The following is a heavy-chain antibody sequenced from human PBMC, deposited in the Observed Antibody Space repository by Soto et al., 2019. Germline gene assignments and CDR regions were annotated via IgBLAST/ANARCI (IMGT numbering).Heavy chain of an antibody. Sequence: QVHLVQSGTEVKKPGSSVKVYCKASGGTFSSSGFSWVRQAPGQGLEWMGMIVPSLDTTNYAQKFQARVTITADEVTSTAYMELRSLRSQDTAVYYCARWPQPRYTADPYAADVWGQGTRVIVSS. J-gene: IGHJ6*02. CDR1: GGTFSSSG. CDR2: IVPSLDTT. D-gene: IGHD3-16*02. CDR3: ARWPQPRYTADPYAADV. V-gene: IGHV1-69*11.